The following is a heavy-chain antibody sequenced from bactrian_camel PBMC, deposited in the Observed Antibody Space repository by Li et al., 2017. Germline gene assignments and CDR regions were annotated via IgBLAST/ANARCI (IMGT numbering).Heavy chain of an antibody. V-gene: IGHV3S60*01. CDR3: AAQFVCGSWYWGDFAF. Sequence: HVQLVESGGGSVQAGGSLTLSCAATGFTFDESDMGWYRQAPGSQCELVAGILSDGTVYYADLVKGRFTYTQDDAKNTVYLQMNSLKPEDTARYYCAAQFVCGSWYWGDFAFWGPGTQVTVS. D-gene: IGHD6*01. J-gene: IGHJ6*01. CDR1: GFTFDESD. CDR2: ILSDGTV.